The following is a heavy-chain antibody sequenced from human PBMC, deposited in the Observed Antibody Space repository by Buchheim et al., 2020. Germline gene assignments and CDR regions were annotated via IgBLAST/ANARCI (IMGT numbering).Heavy chain of an antibody. CDR3: ARGGKGALRFLEWSNYYYYYGMDV. Sequence: QVQLEESGGGLVKPGGSLRLSCAASGFTFSDYYMSWIRQAPGKGLEWVSYISSSGSTIYYADSVKGRFTISRDNAKNSLYLQMNSLRAEDTAVYYCARGGKGALRFLEWSNYYYYYGMDVWGQGTT. V-gene: IGHV3-11*01. CDR1: GFTFSDYY. CDR2: ISSSGSTI. J-gene: IGHJ6*02. D-gene: IGHD3-3*01.